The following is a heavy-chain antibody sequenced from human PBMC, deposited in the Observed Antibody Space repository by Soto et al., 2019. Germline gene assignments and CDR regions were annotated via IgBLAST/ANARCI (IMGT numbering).Heavy chain of an antibody. Sequence: SETLSLTCTVSGGSISSGDYYWSWIRQPPGKGLEWIGYIYYSGSTYYNPSLKSRVTISVDTSKNQFSLKLSSVTAADTAVYYCARGSVLEPLRWYYHYYGMDVWGQGTTVTVSS. CDR1: GGSISSGDYY. D-gene: IGHD1-1*01. CDR3: ARGSVLEPLRWYYHYYGMDV. CDR2: IYYSGST. J-gene: IGHJ6*02. V-gene: IGHV4-30-4*01.